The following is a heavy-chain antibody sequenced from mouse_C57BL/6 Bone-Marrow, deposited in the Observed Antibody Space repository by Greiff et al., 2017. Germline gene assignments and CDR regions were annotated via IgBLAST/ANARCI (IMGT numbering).Heavy chain of an antibody. CDR1: GYTFTSYD. CDR3: ARDYGSSCWYFDV. D-gene: IGHD1-1*01. Sequence: QVQLQQSGPELVKPGASVKLSCKASGYTFTSYDINWVKQRPGQGLEWIGWIYPRDGSTKYNEKFKGKATLTVDPSSSTASLELHSLTSEDSAVYFCARDYGSSCWYFDVWGTGTTVTVSS. V-gene: IGHV1-85*01. J-gene: IGHJ1*03. CDR2: IYPRDGST.